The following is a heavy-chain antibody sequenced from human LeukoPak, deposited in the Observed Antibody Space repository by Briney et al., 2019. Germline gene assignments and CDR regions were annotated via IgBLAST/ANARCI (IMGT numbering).Heavy chain of an antibody. CDR1: GGSISSYY. CDR2: IYYTGST. V-gene: IGHV4-59*01. CDR3: ARVENYYYDSSGYAFDI. J-gene: IGHJ3*02. D-gene: IGHD3-22*01. Sequence: SETLSLTCTVSGGSISSYYWSWIRQPPGKGLEWIGYIYYTGSTSYNPSLKSRVTISVDTSKNQFSLKLNSVTAADLAVYYCARVENYYYDSSGYAFDIWGQGTMVTVSS.